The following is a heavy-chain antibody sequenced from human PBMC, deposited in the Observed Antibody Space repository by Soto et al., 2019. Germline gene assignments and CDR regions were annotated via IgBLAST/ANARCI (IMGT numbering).Heavy chain of an antibody. CDR3: ARLPVLSLVAVWGFDY. J-gene: IGHJ4*02. Sequence: PGESLKISCKVSGYIFTSYWISWVRQMPGKGLEWMGRIDPTDSYTDYSPSLQGHVTISVDKSINTAYLQWSSLKASDSAMYYCARLPVLSLVAVWGFDYWGLGTLVTVSS. D-gene: IGHD3-16*01. CDR1: GYIFTSYW. V-gene: IGHV5-10-1*01. CDR2: IDPTDSYT.